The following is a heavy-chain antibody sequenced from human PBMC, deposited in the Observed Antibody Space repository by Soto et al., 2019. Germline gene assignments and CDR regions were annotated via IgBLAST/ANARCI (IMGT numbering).Heavy chain of an antibody. V-gene: IGHV1-46*01. CDR2: XGXDX. CDR1: GYSFTTYY. D-gene: IGHD4-17*01. CDR3: ARGFAYGFEYFQH. J-gene: IGHJ1*01. Sequence: ASVKVSCKASGYSFTTYYMHLVRQAPGQGLEXMXXXGXDXTXAXXXXGRVTMTRDTSTSTVYMELTSLRSEDTAVYYCARGFAYGFEYFQHWGQGTLVTVSS.